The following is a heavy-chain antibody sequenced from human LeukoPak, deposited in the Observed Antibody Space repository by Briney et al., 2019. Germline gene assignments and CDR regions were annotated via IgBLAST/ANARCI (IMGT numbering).Heavy chain of an antibody. CDR3: ARGPHNRGGRFSWFDP. Sequence: SGGSLRLSCAASRFDFTTSAMNWVRQAPGDRLEWVSGISADGGATYYVDSVKGRFTISRDNSKRTLYLQMNGLRAEDTAFYCCARGPHNRGGRFSWFDPWGQGTLVTVSS. D-gene: IGHD2-15*01. CDR2: ISADGGAT. CDR1: RFDFTTSA. J-gene: IGHJ5*02. V-gene: IGHV3-23*01.